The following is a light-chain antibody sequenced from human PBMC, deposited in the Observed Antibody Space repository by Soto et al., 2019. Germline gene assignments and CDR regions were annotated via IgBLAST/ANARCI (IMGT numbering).Light chain of an antibody. CDR3: ETWDTNSWV. CDR1: SGHRSYI. Sequence: QSVLTQSSSASASLGSSVKLTCALSSGHRSYIIAWHQQQPGKAPRYFMKVEETGKYNKGSGIPDSCSGSSAGADRYLTISRLQSEDEAYYYCETWDTNSWVFGGGTKVTVL. CDR2: VEETGKY. J-gene: IGLJ3*02. V-gene: IGLV4-60*03.